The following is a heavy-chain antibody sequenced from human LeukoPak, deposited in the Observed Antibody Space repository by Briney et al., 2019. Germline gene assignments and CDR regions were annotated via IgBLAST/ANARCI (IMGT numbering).Heavy chain of an antibody. D-gene: IGHD2-2*01. CDR2: IIPILGIA. Sequence: ASVKVSSKAPRGTFSSYTISWVRQAPGQGVEWMGRIIPILGIANYAQTFQGRVTITADKSTSTAYMELSSLRSEDTAVYYCARDPRPGKAAAIRDYWGQGTLVTVSS. J-gene: IGHJ4*02. CDR3: ARDPRPGKAAAIRDY. CDR1: RGTFSSYT. V-gene: IGHV1-69*04.